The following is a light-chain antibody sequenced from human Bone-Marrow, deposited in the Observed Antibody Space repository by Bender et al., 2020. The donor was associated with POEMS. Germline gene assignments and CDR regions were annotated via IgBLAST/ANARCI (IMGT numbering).Light chain of an antibody. Sequence: QSALTQPASVSGSPGQSITISCSGTSSDVGGYDYVSWYQHHPGKAPKLILYEGSERPSGVSNRFSGSKSGNTASLTISGLQSDDEADYYCCSYAGANTWIFGGGTKLTVL. CDR2: EGS. J-gene: IGLJ2*01. CDR1: SSDVGGYDY. V-gene: IGLV2-23*01. CDR3: CSYAGANTWI.